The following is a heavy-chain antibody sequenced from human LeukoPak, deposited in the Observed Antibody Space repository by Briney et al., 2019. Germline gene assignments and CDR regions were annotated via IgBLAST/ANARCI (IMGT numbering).Heavy chain of an antibody. V-gene: IGHV3-21*01. CDR3: VRESVYYDSSAYYNVLDY. CDR2: ITSSSDYI. Sequence: PGGSLRLSCAASGFTFNSHSMNWVRQAPGKGLEWVSLITSSSDYISYADSLKGRFTVSRDNAKNSLYMQLNSLRAEDTAVYYCVRESVYYDSSAYYNVLDYWGQGTLVTVSS. J-gene: IGHJ4*02. D-gene: IGHD3-22*01. CDR1: GFTFNSHS.